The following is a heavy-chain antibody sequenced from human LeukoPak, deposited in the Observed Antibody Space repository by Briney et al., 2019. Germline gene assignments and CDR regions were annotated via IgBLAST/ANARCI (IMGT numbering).Heavy chain of an antibody. CDR2: INHSGTN. J-gene: IGHJ4*02. V-gene: IGHV4-34*01. Sequence: SETLSLTCAVYGGSFSDYYWSWVRQPPGKGLEWIGEINHSGTNRYNPSLKSRLTISIDTSKNQFSLKLSSVTAADTAKYYCARSYYYDGFDYSLGYWGQGTLVTVSS. CDR3: ARSYYYDGFDYSLGY. CDR1: GGSFSDYY. D-gene: IGHD3-22*01.